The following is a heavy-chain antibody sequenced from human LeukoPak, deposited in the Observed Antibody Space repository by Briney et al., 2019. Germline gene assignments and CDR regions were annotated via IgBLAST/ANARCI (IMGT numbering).Heavy chain of an antibody. CDR1: GFTFSDYY. J-gene: IGHJ6*02. CDR3: ARDRVAAATTYYYYYGMDV. CDR2: VSSSGSTI. D-gene: IGHD5-24*01. V-gene: IGHV3-11*01. Sequence: PGGSLRLSCAASGFTFSDYYMSWIRQAPGKGLEWVSYVSSSGSTIYYADSVKGRFTISRGNAKNSLYLQMNSLRTEDMAVYYCARDRVAAATTYYYYYGMDVWGQGTTVTVSS.